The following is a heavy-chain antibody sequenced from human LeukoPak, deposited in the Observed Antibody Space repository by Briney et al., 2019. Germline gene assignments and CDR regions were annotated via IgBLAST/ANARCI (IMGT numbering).Heavy chain of an antibody. V-gene: IGHV4-59*01. CDR2: IYYSGST. Sequence: SETLSLTCTVSGGSISSYYWSWIRQPPGKGLEWIGYIYYSGSTNYNPSLKSRVTISVDTSKNQFSLKLSSVTAADTAVYYCARGRYSNYVPNYYHYYMDVWGKGTTVTVSS. J-gene: IGHJ6*03. D-gene: IGHD4-11*01. CDR3: ARGRYSNYVPNYYHYYMDV. CDR1: GGSISSYY.